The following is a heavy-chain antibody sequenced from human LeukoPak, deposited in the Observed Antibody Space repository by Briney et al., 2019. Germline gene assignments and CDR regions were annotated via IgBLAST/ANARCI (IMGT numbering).Heavy chain of an antibody. CDR3: ARGSGIYLFDS. V-gene: IGHV1-2*02. CDR2: INPNTPDT. CDR1: GYTFTAYY. Sequence: GRTVKVSCKASGYTFTAYYIQWVRQAPGQGLEWMRMINPNTPDTANAQKSQVRVTVTRDTTISTSYMELSSLRSDDTAVYYCARGSGIYLFDSSGQRKPRTVSS. D-gene: IGHD1-26*01. J-gene: IGHJ4*02.